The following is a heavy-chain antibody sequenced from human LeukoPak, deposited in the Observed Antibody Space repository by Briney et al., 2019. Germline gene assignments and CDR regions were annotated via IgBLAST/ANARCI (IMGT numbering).Heavy chain of an antibody. CDR2: ISAYNGNT. CDR3: ARDGIAVAGKGVFDY. Sequence: ASVKVSCKASGYTFTGYYMHWVRQAPGQGLEWMGWISAYNGNTNYAQKLQGRVTMTTDTSTSTAYMELRSLRSDDTAVYYCARDGIAVAGKGVFDYWGQGTLVTVSS. CDR1: GYTFTGYY. D-gene: IGHD6-19*01. V-gene: IGHV1-18*04. J-gene: IGHJ4*02.